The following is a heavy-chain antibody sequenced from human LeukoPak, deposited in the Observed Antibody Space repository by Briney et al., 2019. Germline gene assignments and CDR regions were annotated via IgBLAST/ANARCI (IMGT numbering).Heavy chain of an antibody. CDR1: GYSFTSYW. CDR3: ARTLYYDSSGYRPDY. D-gene: IGHD3-22*01. J-gene: IGHJ4*02. CDR2: IYPGDSDT. Sequence: GESLKISCKGSGYSFTSYWIGWVCQMPGKGLEWMGIIYPGDSDTRYSPSFQGQVTISADKSINTAYLQWSSLKASDTAMYYCARTLYYDSSGYRPDYWGQGTQVTVSS. V-gene: IGHV5-51*01.